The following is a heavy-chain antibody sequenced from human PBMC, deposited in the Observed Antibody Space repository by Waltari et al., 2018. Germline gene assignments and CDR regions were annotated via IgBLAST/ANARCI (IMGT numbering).Heavy chain of an antibody. CDR1: GLVFDEFT. Sequence: EVNLVESGGAVVQPGGSRRLSCTATGLVFDEFTMQWFRQVPGSGLQWVALISWDGGDTYYADSVKGRFTISRDNSRNSLYLEMKTLTLEDTALYYCATSDYAGKGDYWGHGTLVTVSS. CDR3: ATSDYAGKGDY. J-gene: IGHJ4*01. V-gene: IGHV3-43*01. D-gene: IGHD5-12*01. CDR2: ISWDGGDT.